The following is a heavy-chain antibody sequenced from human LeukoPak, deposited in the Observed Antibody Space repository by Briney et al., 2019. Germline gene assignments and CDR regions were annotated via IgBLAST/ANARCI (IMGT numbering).Heavy chain of an antibody. Sequence: GGSLRLSCAASGFSVTSKYINWVRQAPGKGLEWVLVVESGGDTSYANSVKGRFTVSRDIFQNTLYLQMNNLRAEDTAVYYCAKDRWGGERELDAFDIWGQGTMVTVSS. CDR2: VESGGDT. V-gene: IGHV3-53*01. D-gene: IGHD1-7*01. CDR1: GFSVTSKY. J-gene: IGHJ3*02. CDR3: AKDRWGGERELDAFDI.